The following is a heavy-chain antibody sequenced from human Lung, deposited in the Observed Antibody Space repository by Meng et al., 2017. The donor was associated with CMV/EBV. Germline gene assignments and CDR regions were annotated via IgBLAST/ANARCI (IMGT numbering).Heavy chain of an antibody. J-gene: IGHJ4*02. CDR1: GFTFSTYR. CDR2: ISSSSSYI. CDR3: ARVLGYCSSTSCASDY. Sequence: GGSLRLSCAASGFTFSTYRMNWVRQAPGKGLEWVSSISSSSSYIYYADSVKGRFTISRDNAKNSLYLQMNSLRAEDTAVYYCARVLGYCSSTSCASDYWGQGTXVTVSS. D-gene: IGHD2-2*01. V-gene: IGHV3-21*01.